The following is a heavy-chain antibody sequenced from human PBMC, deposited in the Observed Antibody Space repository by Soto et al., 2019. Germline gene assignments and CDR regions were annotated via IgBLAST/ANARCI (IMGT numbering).Heavy chain of an antibody. Sequence: GGSLRLSCAASGFTFSSYSMNWVRQAPGKGLEWVSSISSSSSYIYYADSVKGRFTISRDNAKNSLYLQMNSLRAEDTAVYYCARDQTIFGVVIPLYYYYGMDVWGQGTTVTVSS. CDR3: ARDQTIFGVVIPLYYYYGMDV. V-gene: IGHV3-21*01. J-gene: IGHJ6*02. D-gene: IGHD3-3*01. CDR1: GFTFSSYS. CDR2: ISSSSSYI.